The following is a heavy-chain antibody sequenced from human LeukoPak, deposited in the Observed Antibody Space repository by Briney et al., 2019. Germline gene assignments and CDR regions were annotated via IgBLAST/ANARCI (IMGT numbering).Heavy chain of an antibody. D-gene: IGHD2-2*01. CDR2: INPNSGGT. Sequence: ASVKVSCKASGYTFTGYYMHWVRQAPGQGLEWMGWINPNSGGTNYAQKFQGRVTMTRDTSISTAYMELSRLRSDDTAVYYCVRGYCSSTSCYDWFDPWGQGTLVTVSS. CDR3: VRGYCSSTSCYDWFDP. CDR1: GYTFTGYY. V-gene: IGHV1-2*02. J-gene: IGHJ5*02.